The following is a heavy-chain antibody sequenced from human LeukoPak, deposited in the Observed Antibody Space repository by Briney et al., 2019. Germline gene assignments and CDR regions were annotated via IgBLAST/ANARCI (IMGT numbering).Heavy chain of an antibody. D-gene: IGHD1-26*01. V-gene: IGHV3-48*01. CDR1: GFTFSSYS. Sequence: VGSLRLSCAASGFTFSSYSMIWVRQAPGKGLAWVSYISSSSSTIYYADSVKGRFTISRDTAKNSLYLQMNSLRAEDTAVYYCARDSGSYSGSYFDYWGQGTLVTVSS. J-gene: IGHJ4*02. CDR2: ISSSSSTI. CDR3: ARDSGSYSGSYFDY.